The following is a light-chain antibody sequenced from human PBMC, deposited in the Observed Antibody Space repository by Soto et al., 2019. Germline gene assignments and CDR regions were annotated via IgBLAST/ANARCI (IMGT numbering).Light chain of an antibody. Sequence: ETVLTQSPATVSLSPGDRATLPCRASQSVSSNKLAWYQQKPGQAPRLLIYDASNRATGIPARFSGSGSGTDFTLTISSLEPEDFAVYYCQQRNNWPPSITFGPGTRLEIK. CDR1: QSVSSN. J-gene: IGKJ5*01. CDR2: DAS. CDR3: QQRNNWPPSIT. V-gene: IGKV3-11*01.